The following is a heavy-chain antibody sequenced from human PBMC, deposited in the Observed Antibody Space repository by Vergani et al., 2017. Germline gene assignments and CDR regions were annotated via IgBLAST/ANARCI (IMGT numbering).Heavy chain of an antibody. CDR1: GGSFSTGGQS. J-gene: IGHJ3*01. CDR3: ARDGGEYDKDALDV. CDR2: IYTRGAT. D-gene: IGHD2-21*01. Sequence: QVQLQESGPGLLKPSQTLSLTCTVSGGSFSTGGQSWTWLRQSAGKGRVWIGRIYTRGATNYNPSLRSRAIMSVDPSKKQFSLKLTSVTAADTAVYYCARDGGEYDKDALDVWGQGTKVTVTS. V-gene: IGHV4-61*02.